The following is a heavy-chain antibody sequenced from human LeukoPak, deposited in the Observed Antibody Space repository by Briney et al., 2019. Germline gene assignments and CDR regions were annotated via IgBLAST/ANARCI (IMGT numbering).Heavy chain of an antibody. CDR1: GFTFSSYW. CDR3: ARESGSVTSEVDFDY. Sequence: GGSLRLSCAASGFTFSSYWMSWVRQAPGKGLEWVATIRQDGSQKYYVDSVKGRFTTSRDNAKNSLYLQMNSLRAEDTAVYYCARESGSVTSEVDFDYWGQGTLVTVSS. D-gene: IGHD4-17*01. J-gene: IGHJ4*02. CDR2: IRQDGSQK. V-gene: IGHV3-7*01.